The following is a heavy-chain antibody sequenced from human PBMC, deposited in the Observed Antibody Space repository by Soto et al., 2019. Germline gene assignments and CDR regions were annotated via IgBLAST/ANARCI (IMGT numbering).Heavy chain of an antibody. J-gene: IGHJ4*02. CDR2: INAGNDNA. CDR3: ATPYLYVSSVSRGF. Sequence: ASVKVSCKASGYPFTSYPMYWVRQAPGQRLEWMGWINAGNDNAKYSQKFQGRVTIARDTSASTAYMELSSLMSEDTAVYYCATPYLYVSSVSRGFWGKETLVTLS. CDR1: GYPFTSYP. V-gene: IGHV1-3*01. D-gene: IGHD3-22*01.